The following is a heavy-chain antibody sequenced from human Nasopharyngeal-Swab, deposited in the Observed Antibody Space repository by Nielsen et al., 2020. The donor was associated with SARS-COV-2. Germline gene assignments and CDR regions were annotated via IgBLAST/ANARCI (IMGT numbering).Heavy chain of an antibody. Sequence: SVKVSCKASGYTFTSYAMHWVRQAPGQRLEWMGWINAGNGNTKYSQKFQGRVTITRDTSASTAYMELSSLRSEDTAVYYCARGNGGSYGYYYYGMDVWGQGTTVTVSS. J-gene: IGHJ6*02. CDR3: ARGNGGSYGYYYYGMDV. D-gene: IGHD1-26*01. CDR2: INAGNGNT. V-gene: IGHV1-3*01. CDR1: GYTFTSYA.